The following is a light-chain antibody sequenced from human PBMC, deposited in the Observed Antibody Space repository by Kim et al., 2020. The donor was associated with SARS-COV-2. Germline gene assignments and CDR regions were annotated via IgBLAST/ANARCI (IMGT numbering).Light chain of an antibody. CDR2: DVS. Sequence: QSALTQPASVSGSPGQSITISCTGTSSDVGGYNYVSWYQQHPGKAPKLMIYDVSKRPSGVSNRFSGSKSGNTASLTISGLQAEDEADYYCSSYTSSTLAVFGTGTKVTVL. CDR1: SSDVGGYNY. CDR3: SSYTSSTLAV. J-gene: IGLJ1*01. V-gene: IGLV2-14*01.